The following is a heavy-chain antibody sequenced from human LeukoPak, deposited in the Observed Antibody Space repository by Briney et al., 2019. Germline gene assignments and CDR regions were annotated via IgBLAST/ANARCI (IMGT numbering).Heavy chain of an antibody. Sequence: PSETLSLTCTVSGGSISSSSYYWGWIRQPPGKGLEWIGSIHYSGSTYYNPSLKSRVTISVDTSKNQFPLKLSSVTAADTAVYYCARAFWNPIFDYWGQGTLVTVSS. V-gene: IGHV4-39*06. J-gene: IGHJ4*02. CDR3: ARAFWNPIFDY. CDR1: GGSISSSSYY. CDR2: IHYSGST. D-gene: IGHD1-1*01.